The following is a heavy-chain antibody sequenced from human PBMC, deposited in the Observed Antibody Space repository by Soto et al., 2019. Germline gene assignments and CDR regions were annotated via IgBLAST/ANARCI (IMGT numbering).Heavy chain of an antibody. D-gene: IGHD6-13*01. V-gene: IGHV1-2*04. J-gene: IGHJ6*02. CDR1: GYTFTGYY. CDR3: AREGNSSSWYPHYGMDV. Sequence: GASVKVSCKASGYTFTGYYMHWVRQAPGQGLEWMGWINPNSGGTNYAQKFQGWVTMTRDTSISTAYMELSRLRSDDTAVYYCAREGNSSSWYPHYGMDVWGQGTTVTVSS. CDR2: INPNSGGT.